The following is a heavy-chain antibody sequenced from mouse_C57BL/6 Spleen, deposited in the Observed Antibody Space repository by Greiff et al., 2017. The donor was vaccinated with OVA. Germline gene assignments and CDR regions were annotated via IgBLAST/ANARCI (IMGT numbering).Heavy chain of an antibody. V-gene: IGHV1-78*01. Sequence: VKLMESDAELVKPGASVKISCKVSGYTFTDHTIHWMKQRPEQGLEWIGYIYPRDGSTKYNEKFKGKATLTADKSSSTAYMQLNSLTSEDSAVYFCARSYYYGSSLFDYWGQGTTLTVSS. CDR3: ARSYYYGSSLFDY. CDR1: GYTFTDHT. CDR2: IYPRDGST. J-gene: IGHJ2*01. D-gene: IGHD1-1*01.